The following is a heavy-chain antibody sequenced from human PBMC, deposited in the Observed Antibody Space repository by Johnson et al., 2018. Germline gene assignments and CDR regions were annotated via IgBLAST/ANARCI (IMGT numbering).Heavy chain of an antibody. CDR1: GFTFSSYA. CDR3: ARAPGYYYNMDV. V-gene: IGHV3-30-3*01. Sequence: QVQLQESGGGVVQPGRSLRLSCAASGFTFSSYAMHWVRQARGKGLEWVAVISYDGSNQYYADSVKGRFTISRDNSKNTLYLQMNSLRAEDTAVYYCARAPGYYYNMDVWGKGTTVTVSS. CDR2: ISYDGSNQ. D-gene: IGHD7-27*01. J-gene: IGHJ6*03.